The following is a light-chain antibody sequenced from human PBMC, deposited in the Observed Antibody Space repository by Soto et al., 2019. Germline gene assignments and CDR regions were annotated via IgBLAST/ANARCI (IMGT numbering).Light chain of an antibody. V-gene: IGKV1-17*01. Sequence: DIQMTQSPSSLSASVGDRVTITCRASQGIRNELGWYQQKPGRAPKRLIYGVSNLQSGVPSRFSGSASGTXFTLTXXXXXPEXSXXXXXXXXXXYPWTFGQGTKVEVK. CDR2: GVS. CDR1: QGIRNE. J-gene: IGKJ1*01. CDR3: XXXXXYPWT.